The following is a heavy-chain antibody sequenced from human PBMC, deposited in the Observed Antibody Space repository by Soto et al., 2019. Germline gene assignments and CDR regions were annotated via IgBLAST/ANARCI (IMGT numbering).Heavy chain of an antibody. CDR2: ISSSAGST. CDR3: AKYQPMTQPRPYFDY. J-gene: IGHJ4*02. D-gene: IGHD3-22*01. V-gene: IGHV3-23*01. Sequence: PGGSLRLSCAASGFTFSSYAMSWVRQAPGKGLGWVSAISSSAGSTFYADSVKGRFTISRDNSRNILYLQMNSLRAEDTAIYYCAKYQPMTQPRPYFDYWGQGTLVNVSS. CDR1: GFTFSSYA.